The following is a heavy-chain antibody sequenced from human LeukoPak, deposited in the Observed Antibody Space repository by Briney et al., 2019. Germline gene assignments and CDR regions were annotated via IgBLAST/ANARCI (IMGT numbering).Heavy chain of an antibody. CDR3: ARDNVVEYQLLGPADYYGMDV. CDR2: IYYSGST. V-gene: IGHV4-59*01. CDR1: GGSISSYY. D-gene: IGHD2-2*01. J-gene: IGHJ6*02. Sequence: PSETLSLTCTVSGGSISSYYWSWIRQPPGKGLEWIGYIYYSGSTNYNPALKSRVTISVATSKNQFSLKLSSVTAAVTAVYYCARDNVVEYQLLGPADYYGMDVWGQGTTVTVSS.